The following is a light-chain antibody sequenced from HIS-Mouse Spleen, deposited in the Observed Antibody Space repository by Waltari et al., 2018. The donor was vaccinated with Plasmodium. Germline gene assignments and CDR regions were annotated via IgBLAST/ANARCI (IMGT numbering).Light chain of an antibody. Sequence: EIVLTQSPGTLPLSPGERATLSCRASQSVSSSYLAWYQQKPGQAPRLLIYGASSRATGIPDRFRSSGSGTDFTLTISRLEPEDFAVYYCQQYGSSPYTFGQGTKLEIK. J-gene: IGKJ2*01. CDR1: QSVSSSY. CDR3: QQYGSSPYT. V-gene: IGKV3-20*01. CDR2: GAS.